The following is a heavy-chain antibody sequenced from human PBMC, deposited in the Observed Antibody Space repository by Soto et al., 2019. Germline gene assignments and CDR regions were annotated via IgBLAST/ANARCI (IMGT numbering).Heavy chain of an antibody. Sequence: GGSLRLSCAASGFTFSSYGMHWVRQAPGKGLEWVAVISYDGSNKYYADSVKGRFTISRDNSKNTLYLQMNSLRAEDTAVYYCAKDGPTVSFDYWGQGTLVTSPQ. J-gene: IGHJ4*02. CDR3: AKDGPTVSFDY. CDR2: ISYDGSNK. V-gene: IGHV3-30*18. D-gene: IGHD4-17*01. CDR1: GFTFSSYG.